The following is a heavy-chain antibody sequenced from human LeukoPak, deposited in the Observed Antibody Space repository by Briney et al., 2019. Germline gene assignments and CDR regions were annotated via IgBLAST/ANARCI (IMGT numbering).Heavy chain of an antibody. J-gene: IGHJ4*02. CDR2: FDPEDGEA. Sequence: ASVKVSCKVSGYTLTELSMHWVRQAPGKGLEWMGGFDPEDGEAIYAQKFQGRVTMTEDTSTDTAYMELSSLRSEDTAVYYCATSSRPDTSIDYWGQGTLVTVSS. V-gene: IGHV1-24*01. CDR3: ATSSRPDTSIDY. D-gene: IGHD5-18*01. CDR1: GYTLTELS.